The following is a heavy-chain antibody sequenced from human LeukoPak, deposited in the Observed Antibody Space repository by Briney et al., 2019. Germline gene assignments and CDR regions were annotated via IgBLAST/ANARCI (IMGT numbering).Heavy chain of an antibody. Sequence: SETLSLTCTVSGGSISSYYWSWIRQPPGKGLEWIGYIYYSGSTNYNPSLKSRVTISVDTSKNQFSLKLSSVTAADTAVYYCARGKYSGSHLSSYGFDYWGQGTLVTVSS. CDR1: GGSISSYY. D-gene: IGHD1-26*01. CDR3: ARGKYSGSHLSSYGFDY. J-gene: IGHJ4*02. CDR2: IYYSGST. V-gene: IGHV4-59*01.